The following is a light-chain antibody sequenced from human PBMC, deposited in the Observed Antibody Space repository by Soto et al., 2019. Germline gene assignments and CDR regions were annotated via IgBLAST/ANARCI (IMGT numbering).Light chain of an antibody. J-gene: IGKJ1*01. CDR1: QGISNW. CDR2: AAS. V-gene: IGKV1-12*01. CDR3: QQANSFPPWA. Sequence: DIQMTQSPSSVSASVGDRVTITCRASQGISNWLAWYQQKPGKAPKLLIYAASNLQSGVPSRFSGSGSGTDFTLTISSLQPEDFATYFCQQANSFPPWAFGQGTKVEI.